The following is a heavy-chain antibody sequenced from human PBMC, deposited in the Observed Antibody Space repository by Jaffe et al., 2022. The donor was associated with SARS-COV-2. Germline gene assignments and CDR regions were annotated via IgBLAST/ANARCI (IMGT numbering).Heavy chain of an antibody. Sequence: EVQLLESGGGLVQPGGSLRLSCAASGFTVSSNAMSWVRQAPGKGLEWVSAISGSGGSTYYADSVKGRFTISRDNSKNTLYLQMNSLRAEDTAVYYCAKDLVGVAAPGYWGQGTLVTVSS. V-gene: IGHV3-23*01. CDR3: AKDLVGVAAPGY. D-gene: IGHD2-2*01. CDR1: GFTVSSNA. CDR2: ISGSGGST. J-gene: IGHJ4*02.